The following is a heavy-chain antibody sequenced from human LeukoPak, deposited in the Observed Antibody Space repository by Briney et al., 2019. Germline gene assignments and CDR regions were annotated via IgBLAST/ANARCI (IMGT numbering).Heavy chain of an antibody. CDR3: ARHGGLLWFGELLTSGWFDP. J-gene: IGHJ5*02. Sequence: GESLKISCKGSGYSLTSYWISWVRQMPGKGLEWMGRIDPSDSYTNYSPSFQGHVTISADKSISTAYLQWSSLKASGTAMYYCARHGGLLWFGELLTSGWFDPWGQGTMVTVSS. CDR1: GYSLTSYW. D-gene: IGHD3-10*01. V-gene: IGHV5-10-1*01. CDR2: IDPSDSYT.